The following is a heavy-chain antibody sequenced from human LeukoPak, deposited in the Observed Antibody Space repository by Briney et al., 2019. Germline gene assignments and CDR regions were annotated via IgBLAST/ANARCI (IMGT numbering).Heavy chain of an antibody. V-gene: IGHV1-18*01. J-gene: IGHJ4*02. CDR2: ISAYNGNT. CDR1: GYTFTSYG. D-gene: IGHD2-2*01. CDR3: ARDREGSSTGLDY. Sequence: ASVTLSCKASGYTFTSYGISWVRQAPGQGLEWMGWISAYNGNTNYAQKLQGRVTMTTDTSTGTAYMELRRLRSDDTAVYYCARDREGSSTGLDYWGQGTLVTVS.